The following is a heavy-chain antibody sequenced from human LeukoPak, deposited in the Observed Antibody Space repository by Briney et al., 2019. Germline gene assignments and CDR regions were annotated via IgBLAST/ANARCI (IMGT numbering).Heavy chain of an antibody. CDR2: IYYSGST. J-gene: IGHJ1*01. V-gene: IGHV4-59*08. CDR3: ARHGWGSGYSIEYFQH. CDR1: GGSISSYY. D-gene: IGHD3-22*01. Sequence: ETVSLTCTVSGGSISSYYWSWIRQPPGKGLEWIGYIYYSGSTNYNPSLKSRVTISVDTSKNQFSLKLSSVTAADTAVYYCARHGWGSGYSIEYFQHWGQGTLVTDSS.